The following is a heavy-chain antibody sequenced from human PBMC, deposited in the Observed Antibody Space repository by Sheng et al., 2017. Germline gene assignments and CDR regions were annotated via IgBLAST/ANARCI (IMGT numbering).Heavy chain of an antibody. CDR1: GYTFTSYG. J-gene: IGHJ4*02. CDR3: ARVGGEWNGYGDS. D-gene: IGHD5-12*01. V-gene: IGHV1-18*01. Sequence: QIHLAQSVGEVKKPGASVKVSCKASGYTFTSYGISWVRQAPGQGLEWMGWISGYKGYTSYAQKFQGRVTMTIDTSTSTAYMELRSLTSNDTAVYFCARVGGEWNGYGDSWGQGTLVIVSS. CDR2: ISGYKGYT.